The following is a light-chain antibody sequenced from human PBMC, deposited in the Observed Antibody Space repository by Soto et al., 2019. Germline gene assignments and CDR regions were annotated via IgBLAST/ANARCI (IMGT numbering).Light chain of an antibody. Sequence: DMQLTQSPSSLSSSVGDRVNITCLCSQGIRSYVAWYQQRPGKAPKLLIYAASTLQSGVPSRFSGSGSGTDFTLTISSLQPEDFATYYCQQLNSYPLPFGGGTKVDIK. CDR3: QQLNSYPLP. CDR2: AAS. J-gene: IGKJ4*01. CDR1: QGIRSY. V-gene: IGKV1-9*01.